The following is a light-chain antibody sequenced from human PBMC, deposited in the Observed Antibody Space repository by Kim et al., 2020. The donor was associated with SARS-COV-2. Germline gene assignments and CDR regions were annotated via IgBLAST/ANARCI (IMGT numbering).Light chain of an antibody. Sequence: SVGDRVPITCRASQSISNYLAWYQQKPGKVPKLLIYAASALQSGVPSRFSGSGSGTDFTLTISSLQPEDVATYYCQKYNSAPIFTFGPGTKVDIK. V-gene: IGKV1-27*01. CDR3: QKYNSAPIFT. CDR1: QSISNY. J-gene: IGKJ3*01. CDR2: AAS.